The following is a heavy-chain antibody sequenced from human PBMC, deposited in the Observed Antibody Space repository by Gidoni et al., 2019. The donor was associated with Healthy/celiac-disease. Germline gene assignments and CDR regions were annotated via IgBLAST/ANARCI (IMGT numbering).Heavy chain of an antibody. D-gene: IGHD3-3*01. CDR2: ISYDGSNK. CDR3: AREYESDAFDI. Sequence: QVQLVESGGGVVQPGRSLRLSCEASGFTFSSYAMHWVRQAPGKGLEWVAVISYDGSNKYYADSVKGRFTISRDNSKNTLYLQMNSLRAEDTAVYYCAREYESDAFDIWGQGTMVTVSS. CDR1: GFTFSSYA. V-gene: IGHV3-30-3*01. J-gene: IGHJ3*02.